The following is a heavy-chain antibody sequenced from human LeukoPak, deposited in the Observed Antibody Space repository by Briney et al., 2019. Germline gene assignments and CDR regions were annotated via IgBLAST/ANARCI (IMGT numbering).Heavy chain of an antibody. Sequence: SETLSLTCTVSGGSISSGDYYWSWIRQPPGKGLEWNGYIYYSGSTYYNPSLKSRVTISVDTSKNQFSLKLSSVTAADTAVYYCARGAAIRYYYDSSGYYPFDYWGQGTLVTVSS. J-gene: IGHJ4*02. CDR3: ARGAAIRYYYDSSGYYPFDY. V-gene: IGHV4-30-4*08. D-gene: IGHD3-22*01. CDR1: GGSISSGDYY. CDR2: IYYSGST.